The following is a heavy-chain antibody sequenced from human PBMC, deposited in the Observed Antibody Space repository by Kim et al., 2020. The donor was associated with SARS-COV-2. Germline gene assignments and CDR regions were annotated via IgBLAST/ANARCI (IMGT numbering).Heavy chain of an antibody. CDR3: AKDSTYYYDSSGYYIFDY. D-gene: IGHD3-22*01. V-gene: IGHV3-9*01. J-gene: IGHJ4*02. Sequence: KGRFTISRDNAKNSLYLQMNSLRAEDTALYYCAKDSTYYYDSSGYYIFDYWGQGTLVTVSS.